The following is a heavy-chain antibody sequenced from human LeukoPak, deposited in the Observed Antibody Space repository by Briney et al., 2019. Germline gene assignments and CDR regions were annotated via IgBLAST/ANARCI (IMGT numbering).Heavy chain of an antibody. CDR2: IWYDGSNK. CDR3: AASLGEFDP. D-gene: IGHD3-16*01. J-gene: IGHJ5*02. CDR1: GFSFSDYG. Sequence: PGRSLRLSCAASGFSFSDYGMHWVRQAPGKGLEWVAVIWYDGSNKHYADSVKGRFTISRDNSKNTVYLQMNSLRVEDTAVYYCAASLGEFDPWGQGTLVTVSS. V-gene: IGHV3-33*08.